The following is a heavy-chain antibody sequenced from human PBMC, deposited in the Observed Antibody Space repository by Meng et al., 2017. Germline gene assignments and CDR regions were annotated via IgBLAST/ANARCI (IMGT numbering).Heavy chain of an antibody. V-gene: IGHV4-34*01. D-gene: IGHD5-12*01. J-gene: IGHJ5*02. CDR2: INHSGST. CDR1: GGSFSCYY. CDR3: ARGRSIVATRVAWFDP. Sequence: VRHTQGGQGLCQPPETSSPHGAFVGGSFSCYYWSWNRQPPGKGLEWIGEINHSGSTNYNPSLKSRVTISVDTSKNQFSLKLSSVTAADTAVYYCARGRSIVATRVAWFDPWGQGTLVTVSS.